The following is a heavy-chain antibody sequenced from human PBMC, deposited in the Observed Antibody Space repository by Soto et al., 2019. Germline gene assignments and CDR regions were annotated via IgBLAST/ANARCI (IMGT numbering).Heavy chain of an antibody. CDR3: AVGEETGTPYFGN. CDR1: GFTFSSYS. V-gene: IGHV3-21*01. CDR2: ISSSSSFI. Sequence: PGGSLRLSCTASGFTFSSYSMNWVRRAPGKGLEWVSSISSSSSFIYSAGSVKGRFTISRDNAKNSLYLQMNSLRAEDTAVYYCAVGEETGTPYFGNWGQGTLV. J-gene: IGHJ4*02. D-gene: IGHD1-7*01.